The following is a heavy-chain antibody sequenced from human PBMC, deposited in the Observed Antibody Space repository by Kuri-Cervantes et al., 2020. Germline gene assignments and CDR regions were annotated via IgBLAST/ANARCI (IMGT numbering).Heavy chain of an antibody. V-gene: IGHV4-34*01. D-gene: IGHD4-17*01. CDR3: ARGQPYGDYPYYYYYMDV. CDR1: GGSFSGYY. J-gene: IGHJ6*03. CDR2: INHSGST. Sequence: GSLRLSCAVYGGSFSGYYWSWIRQPPGKGLEWIGEINHSGSTNYNPSLKSRVTISVDTSKNQFSLKLSSVTAADTAVYCCARGQPYGDYPYYYYYMDVWGKGTTVTVSS.